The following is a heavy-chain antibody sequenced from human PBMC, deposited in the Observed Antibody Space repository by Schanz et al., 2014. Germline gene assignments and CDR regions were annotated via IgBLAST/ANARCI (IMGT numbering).Heavy chain of an antibody. CDR3: ARDRGYCSGGSCLTVDY. V-gene: IGHV3-21*01. D-gene: IGHD2-15*01. CDR2: ISSSGSYL. Sequence: EVQLVESGGGLVKPGGSLRLSCEASEFTFSSYKMNWVRQAPGKGLEWVSSISSSGSYLHYADSVKGRFTISRDNAKNTLYPQMNSLRAEDTAVYYCARDRGYCSGGSCLTVDYWGQGTLVTVSS. J-gene: IGHJ4*02. CDR1: EFTFSSYK.